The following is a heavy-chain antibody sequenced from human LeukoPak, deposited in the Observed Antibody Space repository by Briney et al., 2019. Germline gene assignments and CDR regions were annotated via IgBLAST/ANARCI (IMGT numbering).Heavy chain of an antibody. CDR1: GGSISSYY. CDR3: ASVGATYAFDI. D-gene: IGHD1-26*01. Sequence: SETLSLTCTVSGGSISSYYWSWVRQPPGKGREWTGYIYYSGSTNYNPSLKSRVTISVDTSKNQFSLKLSSVTAADTAVYYCASVGATYAFDIWGQGTMVTVSS. V-gene: IGHV4-59*01. J-gene: IGHJ3*02. CDR2: IYYSGST.